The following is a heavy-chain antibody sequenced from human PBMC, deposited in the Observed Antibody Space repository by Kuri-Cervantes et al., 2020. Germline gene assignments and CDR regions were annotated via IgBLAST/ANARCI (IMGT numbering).Heavy chain of an antibody. Sequence: GESLKISCKGSGYSFTNYWIGWVRQMPGKGLEWMGIIYPGDSDTRYSPSFQAQVTISADKSISTAYLQWNSLKASDTAMYYCARRFWGSSSGAFDYWGQGTLVTVSS. J-gene: IGHJ4*02. CDR2: IYPGDSDT. D-gene: IGHD6-6*01. CDR1: GYSFTNYW. CDR3: ARRFWGSSSGAFDY. V-gene: IGHV5-51*01.